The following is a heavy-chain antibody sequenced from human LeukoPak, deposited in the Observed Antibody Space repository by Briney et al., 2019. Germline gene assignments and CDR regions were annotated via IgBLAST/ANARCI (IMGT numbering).Heavy chain of an antibody. V-gene: IGHV4-38-2*01. CDR3: ARPLDDYVWGSYRFDAFDI. D-gene: IGHD3-16*02. J-gene: IGHJ3*02. CDR1: GYSISSGYY. CDR2: IYHSGST. Sequence: KSSETLSLTCAVSGYSISSGYYCGWIRQPPGKGLAWIGSIYHSGSTYYSPSLKSRVTISVDTSKNQFSLKLSSVTAADTAVYYCARPLDDYVWGSYRFDAFDIWGQGTMVTVSS.